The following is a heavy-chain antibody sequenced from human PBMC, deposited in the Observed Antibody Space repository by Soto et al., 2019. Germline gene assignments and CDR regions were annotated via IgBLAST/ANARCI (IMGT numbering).Heavy chain of an antibody. J-gene: IGHJ5*02. D-gene: IGHD5-12*01. CDR2: IYYSGST. CDR3: ARVEVATIPNWFDP. V-gene: IGHV4-31*03. Sequence: SSETLSLTCTVSGGSISSGGYYWSWIRQHPGKGLEWIGYIYYSGSTYYNPSLKSRVTISVDTSKNQFSLKLSSVTAADTAVYYCARVEVATIPNWFDPWGQGILVTVSS. CDR1: GGSISSGGYY.